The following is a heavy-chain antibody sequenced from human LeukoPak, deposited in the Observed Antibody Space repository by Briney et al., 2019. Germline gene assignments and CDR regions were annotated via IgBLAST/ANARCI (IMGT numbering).Heavy chain of an antibody. CDR3: ARDYTGSYYYYDMDV. D-gene: IGHD2-8*02. Sequence: SETMSLTCTVSGGSISSGSYYWSWIRQPAGKGLEWIGRIYTSGSTNYNPSLKSRVTISVDTSKNQFSLKLSSVTAADTAVYYCARDYTGSYYYYDMDVWGKGTTVTVSS. J-gene: IGHJ6*03. CDR2: IYTSGST. CDR1: GGSISSGSYY. V-gene: IGHV4-61*02.